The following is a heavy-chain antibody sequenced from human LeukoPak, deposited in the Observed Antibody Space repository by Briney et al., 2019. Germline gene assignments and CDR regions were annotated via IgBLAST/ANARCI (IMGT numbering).Heavy chain of an antibody. J-gene: IGHJ3*02. CDR2: IQNRGST. CDR3: ARDRPGIAVAGDAFDI. D-gene: IGHD6-19*01. Sequence: SETLSLTCTVSGGSISSGSYYWSWIRQPPGKGLEWIGYIQNRGSTNYNPSLKSRVTISVDTSRNQFSLKLRSVAAADTAVYYCARDRPGIAVAGDAFDIWGRGTMVIVSS. V-gene: IGHV4-61*01. CDR1: GGSISSGSYY.